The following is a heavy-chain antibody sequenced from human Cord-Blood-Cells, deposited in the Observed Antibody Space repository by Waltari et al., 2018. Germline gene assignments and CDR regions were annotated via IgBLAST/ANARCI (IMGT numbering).Heavy chain of an antibody. CDR1: GGSISSGDYY. CDR3: ARDLDYCSSTSCYAAFDI. J-gene: IGHJ3*02. V-gene: IGHV4-30-4*01. CDR2: IYYSGST. D-gene: IGHD2-2*01. Sequence: QVQLQESGPGLVKPSQTLSLTCTVSGGSISSGDYYWSWIRQPPGKGLEWIGYIYYSGSTYYNPSLKSRVTISVDTSKNQFSLKLSSVTAADTAVYYCARDLDYCSSTSCYAAFDIWGQGTMVTVSS.